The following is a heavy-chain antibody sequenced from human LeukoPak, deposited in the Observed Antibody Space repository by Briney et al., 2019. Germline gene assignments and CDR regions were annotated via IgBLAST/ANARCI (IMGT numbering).Heavy chain of an antibody. CDR3: AREGGISSSSTYDI. D-gene: IGHD3-16*01. J-gene: IGHJ3*02. CDR1: GGTFSSYA. V-gene: IGHV1-69*04. CDR2: IIPILGIA. Sequence: GASVKVSCKASGGTFSSYAISWVRQAPGQGLEWMGRIIPILGIANYAQKFQGRVTITADKSTSTAYMELSSLRSEDTAVYYCAREGGISSSSTYDIWGQGTMVTVSS.